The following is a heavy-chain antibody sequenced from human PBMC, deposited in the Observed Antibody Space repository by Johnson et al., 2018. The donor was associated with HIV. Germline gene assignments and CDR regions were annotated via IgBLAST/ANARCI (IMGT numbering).Heavy chain of an antibody. J-gene: IGHJ3*02. D-gene: IGHD3-3*01. CDR3: ARDRGSTTIFGVVITRSDAFDI. Sequence: QVQLVESGGGVVQPGRSLRLSCAASGFTFSSYAMHWVRQAPGKGLEWVAVISYDGSNKYYADSVKGRFTISRDNSKNTLYLQMNRLRAEDTAVYYCARDRGSTTIFGVVITRSDAFDIWGQGTMVTVSS. CDR1: GFTFSSYA. CDR2: ISYDGSNK. V-gene: IGHV3-30*04.